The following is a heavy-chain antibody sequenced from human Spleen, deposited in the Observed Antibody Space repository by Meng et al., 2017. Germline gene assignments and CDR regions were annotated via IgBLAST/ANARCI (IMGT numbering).Heavy chain of an antibody. CDR2: FVNYVDT. D-gene: IGHD2-15*01. J-gene: IGHJ4*02. CDR3: ASGTPGRSYCDY. Sequence: DPLLQPGPEVKKPGATVRVSCKASGYTFGSYGICWVRQAPGQGLEWMGWFVNYVDTYPAPKFQGRVTMTTDTHTNTAFMELRSLTSDDTAVYYCASGTPGRSYCDYWGQGTLVTVSS. CDR1: GYTFGSYG. V-gene: IGHV1-18*01.